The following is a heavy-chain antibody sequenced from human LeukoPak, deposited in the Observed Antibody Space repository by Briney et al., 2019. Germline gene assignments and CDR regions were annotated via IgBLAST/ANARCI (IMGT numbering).Heavy chain of an antibody. CDR3: ARDRGKRLAYDLLDY. CDR1: GFTFSNFW. Sequence: PGGSLRLSCAASGFTFSNFWMSWVRQAPGKGLEWVANIKQDRSEKYYVDSVKGRFTLSRDNAKNSLYLQMNSLRVEDTAVHYCARDRGKRLAYDLLDYWGQGTLVSVSS. D-gene: IGHD3-3*01. CDR2: IKQDRSEK. J-gene: IGHJ4*02. V-gene: IGHV3-7*01.